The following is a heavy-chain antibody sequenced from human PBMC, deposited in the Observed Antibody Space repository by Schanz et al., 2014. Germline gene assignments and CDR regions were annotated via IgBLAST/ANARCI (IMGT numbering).Heavy chain of an antibody. CDR3: AKDPSHGDYDYYFDY. CDR2: ISSSGSYI. CDR1: GFTLSNSD. J-gene: IGHJ4*02. V-gene: IGHV3-21*04. Sequence: EVQLVESGGGLVQPGGSLRLSCAASGFTLSNSDMHWVRQAPGKGLEWVSSISSSGSYIHYADSVKGRFTISRDNAKNTLYLQMNSLRAEDAAVYYCAKDPSHGDYDYYFDYWGQGTLXTVSS. D-gene: IGHD3-22*01.